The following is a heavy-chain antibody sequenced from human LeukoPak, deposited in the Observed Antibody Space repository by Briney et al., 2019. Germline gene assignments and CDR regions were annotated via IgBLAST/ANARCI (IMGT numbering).Heavy chain of an antibody. Sequence: SETLLTCSVSDGSINSYYWNWIRRPPGKGLEWIGYIYYNGNTNYSPSLKSRVTMSVDTSKNLFSPKVSSVTAADTAVYYCARGRSNYYGMDVWGQGTTVTVSS. V-gene: IGHV4-59*01. CDR3: ARGRSNYYGMDV. CDR1: DGSINSYY. D-gene: IGHD1-26*01. J-gene: IGHJ6*02. CDR2: IYYNGNT.